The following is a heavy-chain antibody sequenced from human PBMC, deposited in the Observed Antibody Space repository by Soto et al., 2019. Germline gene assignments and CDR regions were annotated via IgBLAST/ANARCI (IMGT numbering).Heavy chain of an antibody. CDR2: ISYDASNT. CDR1: GFTFSSYG. Sequence: QVQLVESGGGVVQPGRSLRLSCAASGFTFSSYGIHWVRQAPGKGLEWVAFISYDASNTDYADPVKGRFTISRDNSTKTLYLQMKPPRAEDTPAYFCAKTYGPAIAVSSTDWYFDLWGRGTRVIVSS. V-gene: IGHV3-30*18. D-gene: IGHD6-19*01. CDR3: AKTYGPAIAVSSTDWYFDL. J-gene: IGHJ2*01.